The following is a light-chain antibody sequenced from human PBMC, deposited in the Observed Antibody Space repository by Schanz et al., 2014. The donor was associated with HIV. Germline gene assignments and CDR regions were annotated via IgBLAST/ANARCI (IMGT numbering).Light chain of an antibody. V-gene: IGKV3-20*01. CDR1: QRLSSSY. CDR3: QQYGSSLYT. Sequence: EIVLTQSPGSLSLSPGGRATLSCGASQRLSSSYLAWYQQKRDQPPRLVIYATSTRAAGIPDRFSGTGSGTDFTLTISSLEPEDFAVYYCQQYGSSLYTFGQGTKLEIK. J-gene: IGKJ2*01. CDR2: ATS.